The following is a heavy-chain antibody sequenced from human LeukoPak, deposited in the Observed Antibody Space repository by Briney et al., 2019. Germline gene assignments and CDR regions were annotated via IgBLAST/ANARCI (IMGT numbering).Heavy chain of an antibody. CDR3: ARAGIWDYSDTSGYHNGAFDI. D-gene: IGHD3-22*01. V-gene: IGHV1-2*06. Sequence: EASVKVSCKTSGYTFTDYYMHWVRQAPGQGLEWMGRINPNSGGTSYAQKFQGRVTMTRDTSISTVYMELSRLRSDDTAVYYCARAGIWDYSDTSGYHNGAFDIWGQGTMVTVSS. J-gene: IGHJ3*02. CDR1: GYTFTDYY. CDR2: INPNSGGT.